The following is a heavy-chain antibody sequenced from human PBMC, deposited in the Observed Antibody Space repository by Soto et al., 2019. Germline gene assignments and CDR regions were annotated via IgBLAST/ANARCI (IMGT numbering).Heavy chain of an antibody. V-gene: IGHV2-70*20. CDR3: ARIRRYYDSSGYNTRFFDY. Sequence: SGPTLVNPTQTLTLTRTFSGFSLSTSGMCVSWVRQPPRKALEWLAFFDWDDYKYYSTSLKTRLTISKDTSKNQVVLTMTNMDPVDTATYYCARIRRYYDSSGYNTRFFDYWGQGTLVTVSP. CDR2: FDWDDYK. D-gene: IGHD3-22*01. J-gene: IGHJ4*02. CDR1: GFSLSTSGMC.